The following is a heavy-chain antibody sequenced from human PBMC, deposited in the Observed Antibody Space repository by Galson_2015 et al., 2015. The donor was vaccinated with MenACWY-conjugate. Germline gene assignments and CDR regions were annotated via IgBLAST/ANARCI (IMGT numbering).Heavy chain of an antibody. CDR2: IKSDGSEK. CDR3: ASEDNYYDDNRRIILTMDF. D-gene: IGHD3-22*01. CDR1: GFTFSRYW. J-gene: IGHJ4*02. V-gene: IGHV3-7*01. Sequence: SLRLSCAASGFTFSRYWMHWVRQAPGKGLEWVADIKSDGSEKYYADSVKGRFTISRDNVKNSLYLQMNSLRAEDTAVYYCASEDNYYDDNRRIILTMDFWGQGTLVTVSS.